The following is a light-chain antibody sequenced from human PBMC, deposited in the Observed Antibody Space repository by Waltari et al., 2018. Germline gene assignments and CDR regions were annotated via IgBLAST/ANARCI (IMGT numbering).Light chain of an antibody. Sequence: DIQMTQSHSTLYASVGDTVTITCRASQSISTWLAWYQQKPGKAPKLLIYKASSLESGVPSRFSGSGSGTEFTLTISSLQPDDFAIYYCQQYNNYPYTFGQGTKLDFK. J-gene: IGKJ2*01. CDR2: KAS. CDR3: QQYNNYPYT. CDR1: QSISTW. V-gene: IGKV1-5*03.